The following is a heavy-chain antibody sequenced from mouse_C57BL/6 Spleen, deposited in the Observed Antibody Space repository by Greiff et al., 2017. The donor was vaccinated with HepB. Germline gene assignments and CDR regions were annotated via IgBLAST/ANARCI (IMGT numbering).Heavy chain of an antibody. V-gene: IGHV3-6*01. J-gene: IGHJ2*01. Sequence: ESGPGLVKPSQSLSLTCSVTGYSITSGYYWNWIRQFPGNKLEWMGYISYDGSNNYNPSLKNRISITRDTSKNQFFLKLNSVTTEDTATYYCALITTVVAPLDYWGQGTTLTVSS. CDR1: GYSITSGYY. CDR2: ISYDGSN. D-gene: IGHD1-1*01. CDR3: ALITTVVAPLDY.